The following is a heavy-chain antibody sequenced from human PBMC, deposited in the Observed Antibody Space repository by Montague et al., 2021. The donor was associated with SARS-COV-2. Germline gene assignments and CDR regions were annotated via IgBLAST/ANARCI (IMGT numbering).Heavy chain of an antibody. J-gene: IGHJ6*02. D-gene: IGHD3-3*01. CDR3: ARDPWHITIFGVVTRYGVDV. CDR1: GGSVSSGSYY. V-gene: IGHV4-61*01. CDR2: IYYSGST. Sequence: SETLSLTCTVSGGSVSSGSYYWSWIRQPPGKGLEWIGYIYYSGSTNYNPSLKGRVTISVDTSKNQFSLKLSSVTAADTAVYYCARDPWHITIFGVVTRYGVDVWGQGTTVTVSS.